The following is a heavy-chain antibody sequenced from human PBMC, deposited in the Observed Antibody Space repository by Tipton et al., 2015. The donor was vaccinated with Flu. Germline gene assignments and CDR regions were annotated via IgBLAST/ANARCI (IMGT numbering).Heavy chain of an antibody. CDR2: IYYSGST. CDR3: ARGLRQQLVFGY. D-gene: IGHD6-13*01. CDR1: GGSISSYY. J-gene: IGHJ4*02. Sequence: LSCTVSGGSISSYYWSWIRQPPGKGLEWIGYIYYSGSTNYNPSLKSRVTISVDTSKNQFSLKLSSVTAADTAVYYCARGLRQQLVFGYWGQGTLVTVSS. V-gene: IGHV4-59*01.